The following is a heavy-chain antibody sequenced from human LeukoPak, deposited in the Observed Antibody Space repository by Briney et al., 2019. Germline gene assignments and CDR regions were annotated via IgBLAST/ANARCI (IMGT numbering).Heavy chain of an antibody. J-gene: IGHJ4*02. CDR2: INGDGDTT. CDR3: AKCRGACQQNYFDH. D-gene: IGHD2-21*02. Sequence: GGSLRLSCAVSEFTFSSYAMSWVRQAPGKGLEWVSSINGDGDTTPYADSVKGRFTISRDNSKNTLFLQMNSLRAEDTAVYYCAKCRGACQQNYFDHWGQGTLVTVSS. V-gene: IGHV3-23*01. CDR1: EFTFSSYA.